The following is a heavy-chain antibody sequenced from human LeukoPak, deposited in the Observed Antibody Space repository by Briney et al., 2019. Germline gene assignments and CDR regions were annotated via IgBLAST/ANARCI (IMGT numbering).Heavy chain of an antibody. Sequence: SETLSLTCTVSGGSISSYYWSWIRQPPGKGLEWMGYIYYSGSTNYNPSLKSRVTISVDTSKNQFSLKLSSVTAADTAVYYCARLRWWPSWFDPWGQGTLVTVSS. V-gene: IGHV4-59*08. CDR3: ARLRWWPSWFDP. J-gene: IGHJ5*02. CDR1: GGSISSYY. CDR2: IYYSGST. D-gene: IGHD2-15*01.